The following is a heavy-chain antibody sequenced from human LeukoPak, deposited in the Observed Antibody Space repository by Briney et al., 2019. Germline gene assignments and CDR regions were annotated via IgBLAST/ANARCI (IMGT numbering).Heavy chain of an antibody. Sequence: PSETLSLTCAVYGGSFSGYYWSWIRQPPGKGLEWIGEINHSGSTNYNPSLKSRVTISVDTSKNQFSLKLSSVTAADTAVYYCATPGTYAYYYSYGMDVWGQGTTVTVSS. V-gene: IGHV4-34*01. CDR1: GGSFSGYY. CDR2: INHSGST. D-gene: IGHD1-1*01. CDR3: ATPGTYAYYYSYGMDV. J-gene: IGHJ6*02.